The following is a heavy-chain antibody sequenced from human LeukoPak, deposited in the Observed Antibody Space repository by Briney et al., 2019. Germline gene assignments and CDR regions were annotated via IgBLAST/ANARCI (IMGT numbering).Heavy chain of an antibody. CDR1: GFTFSSYS. CDR2: ISSSSSYI. J-gene: IGHJ1*01. V-gene: IGHV3-21*01. Sequence: PGGSLRLSCAASGFTFSSYSMNWVRQAPGKGLEWGSSISSSSSYIYYADSVKGRFTISRDNAKNSLYLQMNSLRAEDTAVYYCAPIEVVPAVPTGISWGQGTLVTVSS. D-gene: IGHD2-2*01. CDR3: APIEVVPAVPTGIS.